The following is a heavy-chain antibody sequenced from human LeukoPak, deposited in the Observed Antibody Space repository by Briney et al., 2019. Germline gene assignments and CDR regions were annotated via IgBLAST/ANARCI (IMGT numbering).Heavy chain of an antibody. D-gene: IGHD5-24*01. Sequence: PSETLSLTCVVYGGSLSGYYWSWIRQPPGKGLEWIGEINHSGSTNYNPSLKSRVTISVDTSKNQFSLKLSSVTAADTAVYYCARVRDGYNYLDYWGQGTLVTVSS. CDR2: INHSGST. V-gene: IGHV4-34*01. CDR3: ARVRDGYNYLDY. J-gene: IGHJ4*02. CDR1: GGSLSGYY.